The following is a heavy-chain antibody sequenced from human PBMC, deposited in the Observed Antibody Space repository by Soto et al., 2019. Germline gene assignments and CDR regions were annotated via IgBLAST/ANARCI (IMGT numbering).Heavy chain of an antibody. CDR1: GFTFSSYA. V-gene: IGHV3-64*01. D-gene: IGHD3-10*01. CDR2: ISSNGGST. Sequence: GGSLRLSCAASGFTFSSYAMHWVRQAPGKGLEYVSAISSNGGSTYYANSVKGRFTISRDNSKNTLYLQMGSLRAEDMAVYYCARDLWFGERYYYYYMDVWGKGTTVTVSS. J-gene: IGHJ6*03. CDR3: ARDLWFGERYYYYYMDV.